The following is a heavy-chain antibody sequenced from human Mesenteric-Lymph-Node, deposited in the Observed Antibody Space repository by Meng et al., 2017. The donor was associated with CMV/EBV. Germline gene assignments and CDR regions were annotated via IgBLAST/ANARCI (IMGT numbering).Heavy chain of an antibody. Sequence: GESLKISCVVSGFTISTYWMHWVRQVPGKGLEWVSRINTDGSKTNYADSVKGRFTISRDNAKSTLYLQMNSLTAEDTAVYYCARVEITMIDNGMDVWGQGTTVTVSS. CDR2: INTDGSKT. CDR1: GFTISTYW. CDR3: ARVEITMIDNGMDV. V-gene: IGHV3-74*01. D-gene: IGHD3-22*01. J-gene: IGHJ6*02.